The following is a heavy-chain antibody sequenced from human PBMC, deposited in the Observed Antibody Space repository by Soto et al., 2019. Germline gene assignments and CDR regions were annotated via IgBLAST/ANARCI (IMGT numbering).Heavy chain of an antibody. CDR3: ARSEDIVVVPAARRTEVPNYYYMDV. CDR2: ISSSSSTL. V-gene: IGHV3-48*01. D-gene: IGHD2-2*01. Sequence: GGSLRLSCAASGFTFSSYSMNWVRQAPGKGLEWVSYISSSSSTLYYADSVKGRFTISRDNAKNSLYLQMNSLRAEDTAVYYCARSEDIVVVPAARRTEVPNYYYMDVWGKGTTVTVSS. CDR1: GFTFSSYS. J-gene: IGHJ6*03.